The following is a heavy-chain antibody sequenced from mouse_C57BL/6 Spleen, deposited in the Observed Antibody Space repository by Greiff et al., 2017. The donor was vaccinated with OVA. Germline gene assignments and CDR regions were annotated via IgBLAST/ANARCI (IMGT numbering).Heavy chain of an antibody. CDR2: IYPGSGSI. V-gene: IGHV1-62-2*01. D-gene: IGHD2-3*01. Sequence: QVQLQQSGAELVKPGASVKLSCKASGYTFTEYPIHWVKQRSGQGLEWIGWIYPGSGSIKYNEKFKDKATLTTDKSSSTVYMELSRLTSEDSAVYYCARHDGYYVNFDVWGTGTTVTVSS. J-gene: IGHJ1*03. CDR1: GYTFTEYP. CDR3: ARHDGYYVNFDV.